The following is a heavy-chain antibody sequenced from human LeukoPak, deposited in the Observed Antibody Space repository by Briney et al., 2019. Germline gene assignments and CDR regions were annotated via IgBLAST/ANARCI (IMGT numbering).Heavy chain of an antibody. V-gene: IGHV4-31*03. D-gene: IGHD2-2*01. Sequence: PSETLSLTCTVSGGSISNGGYYWSWIRQHPGKGLEWIGYIYYSGSTYYNPSLKSRVTISVDTSKNQFSLKLSSVTAADTAVYYCARIVPGGVVPAAMPYNWFDPWGQGTLVTVSS. J-gene: IGHJ5*02. CDR3: ARIVPGGVVPAAMPYNWFDP. CDR1: GGSISNGGYY. CDR2: IYYSGST.